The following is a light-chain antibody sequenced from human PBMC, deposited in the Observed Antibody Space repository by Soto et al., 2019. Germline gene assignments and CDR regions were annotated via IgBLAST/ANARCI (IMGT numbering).Light chain of an antibody. Sequence: DIVMTQSPDSLAVSLGERATINCKSSQSVLYSSNNKNYLAWYQQKPGQPPKLLIYWASTRESGVPDRFSGSGSGTDFTLTISRLQAEDVAVYYCQQYCSPPFTFGPGTKVDIK. J-gene: IGKJ3*01. CDR2: WAS. CDR1: QSVLYSSNNKNY. V-gene: IGKV4-1*01. CDR3: QQYCSPPFT.